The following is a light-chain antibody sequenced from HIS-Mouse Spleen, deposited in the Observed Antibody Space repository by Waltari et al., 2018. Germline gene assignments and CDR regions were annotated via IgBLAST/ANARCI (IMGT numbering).Light chain of an antibody. CDR1: SPNIRSNP. CDR3: AAWDDSLNAVV. Sequence: QSVLTQPPSASGTPGQRVTISCSVSSPNIRSNPVNWYQQLPGTAPKLLIYSNNQRPSGVPDRFSGSKSGTSASLAISGLQSEDEADYYCAAWDDSLNAVVFGGGTKLTVL. J-gene: IGLJ2*01. V-gene: IGLV1-44*01. CDR2: SNN.